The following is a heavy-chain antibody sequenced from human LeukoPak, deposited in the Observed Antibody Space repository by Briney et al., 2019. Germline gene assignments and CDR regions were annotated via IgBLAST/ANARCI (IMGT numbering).Heavy chain of an antibody. CDR3: AKDAQRGFDYSNSLEY. V-gene: IGHV3-33*06. J-gene: IGHJ4*02. D-gene: IGHD4-11*01. Sequence: GGSLTLSCVASQFRFPFSHYGMHWVRQAPGRGLEWVAVIWSDGTNQYYADSVKGRFTISRDNSKNTVYLQMNSLGVEDTAVYFCAKDAQRGFDYSNSLEYWGQGTLVTVSS. CDR2: IWSDGTNQ. CDR1: RFPFSHYG.